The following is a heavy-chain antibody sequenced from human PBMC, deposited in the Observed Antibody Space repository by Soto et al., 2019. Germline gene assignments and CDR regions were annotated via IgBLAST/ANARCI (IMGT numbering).Heavy chain of an antibody. Sequence: GESLKISCKGSVYTFPSYWAGWVRQMPGKGLEWMGIISPDDSETRYSPSFQGQVTISVDKSISTAFLQWSSLQASDSAIYYCVRGVGGNLVYFDNWGQGTLVTVSS. CDR2: ISPDDSET. J-gene: IGHJ4*02. CDR3: VRGVGGNLVYFDN. CDR1: VYTFPSYW. V-gene: IGHV5-51*01. D-gene: IGHD3-10*01.